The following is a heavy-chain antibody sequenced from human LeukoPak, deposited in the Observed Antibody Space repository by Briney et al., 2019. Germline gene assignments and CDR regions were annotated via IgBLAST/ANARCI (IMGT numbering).Heavy chain of an antibody. D-gene: IGHD6-13*01. CDR1: GYSISSGYY. Sequence: PSETLSLTWTVSGYSISSGYYWGWIRQPPGKGLEWIGSIYHSGSTYYNPSLKSRVTISVDTSKNQFSLKLSSVTAADTAVYSYARNSPKYSSSWIDYWGQGTLVTVSS. V-gene: IGHV4-38-2*02. CDR2: IYHSGST. J-gene: IGHJ4*02. CDR3: ARNSPKYSSSWIDY.